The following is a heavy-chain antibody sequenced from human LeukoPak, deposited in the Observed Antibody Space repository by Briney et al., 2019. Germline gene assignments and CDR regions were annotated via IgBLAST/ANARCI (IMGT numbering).Heavy chain of an antibody. CDR3: ARLTRLSSSPDRYYFDY. Sequence: SETLSLTCTASGYSISSGYYWSWIRQPPGKGLEWIGYIHSSGSTNYNPSLKSRVSISVATSKNQFYLKLSSVTAADTAVYYCARLTRLSSSPDRYYFDYWGQGTLVTVSS. CDR1: GYSISSGYY. D-gene: IGHD6-6*01. V-gene: IGHV4-4*09. CDR2: IHSSGST. J-gene: IGHJ4*02.